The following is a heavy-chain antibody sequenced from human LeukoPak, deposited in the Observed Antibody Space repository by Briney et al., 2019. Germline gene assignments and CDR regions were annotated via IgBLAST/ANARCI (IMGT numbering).Heavy chain of an antibody. CDR3: ARALGPGAFDI. CDR1: GFTFTMFG. V-gene: IGHV3-21*01. Sequence: GGSLRLSCAASGFTFTMFGMNWVRQAPGKGLEWVSSISSSSSYIYYADSVKGRFTIPRDNAKNSLYLQMNSLRAEDTAVYYCARALGPGAFDIWGQGTMVTVSS. J-gene: IGHJ3*02. CDR2: ISSSSSYI.